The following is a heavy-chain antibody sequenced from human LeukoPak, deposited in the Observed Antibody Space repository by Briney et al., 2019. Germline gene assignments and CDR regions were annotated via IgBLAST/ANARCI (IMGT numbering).Heavy chain of an antibody. Sequence: TGGSLRLSCAASGFTFSSYGMHWVRQAPGKGLEWVAVIWYDGSNKYYADSVKGRFTISRDNSKNTLYLQMNSLRAEDTAVYYCXRDGQTFWSGVXYYYGMDVWGQGTTVTVSS. J-gene: IGHJ6*02. CDR1: GFTFSSYG. V-gene: IGHV3-33*01. CDR2: IWYDGSNK. CDR3: XRDGQTFWSGVXYYYGMDV. D-gene: IGHD3-3*01.